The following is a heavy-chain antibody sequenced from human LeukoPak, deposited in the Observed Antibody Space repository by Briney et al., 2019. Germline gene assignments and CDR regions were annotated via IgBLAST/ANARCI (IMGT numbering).Heavy chain of an antibody. J-gene: IGHJ3*02. Sequence: PSETPSLTCAVYGGSFSGYYWSWIRQPPGKGLEWIGEINHSGSTNYNPSLKSRVTISVDTSKNQFSLKLSSVTAADTAVYYCAREIIVVVVAAPHGDAFDIWGQGTMVTVSS. CDR1: GGSFSGYY. CDR3: AREIIVVVVAAPHGDAFDI. D-gene: IGHD2-15*01. V-gene: IGHV4-34*01. CDR2: INHSGST.